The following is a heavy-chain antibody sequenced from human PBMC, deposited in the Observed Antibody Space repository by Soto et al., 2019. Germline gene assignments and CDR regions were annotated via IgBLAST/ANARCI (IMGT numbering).Heavy chain of an antibody. D-gene: IGHD2-21*02. CDR2: INVGTGNT. CDR3: ARGAGYCSGDCWNDYYYAMDV. V-gene: IGHV1-3*01. J-gene: IGHJ6*02. Sequence: ASVKVSCKASGYIFTNYAIHWVRQAPGQRLEWVGWINVGTGNTKYSQNFRGRVTITRGTSATTAYMELSSLRSEDTAVYYCARGAGYCSGDCWNDYYYAMDVWGQGTKVTVSS. CDR1: GYIFTNYA.